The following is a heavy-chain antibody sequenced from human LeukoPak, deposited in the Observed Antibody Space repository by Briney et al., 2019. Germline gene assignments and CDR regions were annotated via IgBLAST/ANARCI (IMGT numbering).Heavy chain of an antibody. CDR3: VRGDSRDY. CDR1: GFTFSSYS. Sequence: PGGSLRLSCAASGFTFSSYSMNWVHQAPGKGLEWVSSISSSSSYIYYADSVKGRFTISRDNAKSSLHLQMDGLRAEDTAVYYCVRGDSRDYWGRGTLVTVSS. J-gene: IGHJ4*02. V-gene: IGHV3-21*01. CDR2: ISSSSSYI. D-gene: IGHD5-12*01.